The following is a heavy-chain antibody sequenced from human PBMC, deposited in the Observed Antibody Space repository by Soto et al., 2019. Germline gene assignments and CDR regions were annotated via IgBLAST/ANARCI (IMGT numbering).Heavy chain of an antibody. V-gene: IGHV3-23*01. CDR3: AHRAGFDY. CDR1: GYTFSSFD. Sequence: EVQLRESGGGWVQPGGSLRLSCAVSGYTFSSFDMSWVRQAPGKGLEWVSTISGSGGGTNYADSVKGRFTISRDISTYTVYLQMNSLRAEDTAVYYCAHRAGFDYWGQGDLVTVSS. J-gene: IGHJ4*02. D-gene: IGHD3-10*01. CDR2: ISGSGGGT.